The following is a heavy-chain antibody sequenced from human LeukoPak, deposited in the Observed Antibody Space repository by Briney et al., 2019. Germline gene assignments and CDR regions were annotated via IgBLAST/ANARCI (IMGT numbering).Heavy chain of an antibody. CDR1: FTFSSYG. D-gene: IGHD6-6*01. CDR2: ISYDGSDK. CDR3: ATTAYSSSSYDY. Sequence: GGSLRLSCGFTFSSYGIHWVRQAPGKGLEWVAVISYDGSDKYFADSVKGRFTISRDNSKNTLYLQMNSLRAEDTAVYYCATTAYSSSSYDYWGQGTLVTVSS. V-gene: IGHV3-33*05. J-gene: IGHJ4*02.